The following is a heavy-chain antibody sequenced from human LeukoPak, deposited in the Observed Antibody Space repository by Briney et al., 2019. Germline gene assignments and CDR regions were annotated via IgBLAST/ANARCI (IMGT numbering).Heavy chain of an antibody. CDR3: AREAYGSGSFLRGGDDAFDI. Sequence: PGGSLRLSCAASGFTVSSNYMSWVRQARGKGLEWVSAIYSGGSTYYADSVKGRFTISRDNSKNTLYLQMNSLRAEDTAVYYCAREAYGSGSFLRGGDDAFDIWGQGTMVTVSS. CDR1: GFTVSSNY. V-gene: IGHV3-66*01. J-gene: IGHJ3*02. D-gene: IGHD3-10*01. CDR2: IYSGGST.